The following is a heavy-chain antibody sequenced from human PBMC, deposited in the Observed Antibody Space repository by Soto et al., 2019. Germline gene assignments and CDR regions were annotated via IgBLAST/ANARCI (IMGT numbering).Heavy chain of an antibody. V-gene: IGHV4-31*03. CDR2: IYYSGST. CDR1: GGSISSGGYY. Sequence: QVQLQESGPGLVKPSQTLSLTCTVSGGSISSGGYYWSWIRQHPGKGLEWIGYIYYSGSTYYNPSLKSRVTISVDTSKNQFSLKLSSVTAADTAVYYCARDLGPPGTYSSSSGGTFGWFDPWGQGTLVTVSS. CDR3: ARDLGPPGTYSSSSGGTFGWFDP. D-gene: IGHD6-6*01. J-gene: IGHJ5*02.